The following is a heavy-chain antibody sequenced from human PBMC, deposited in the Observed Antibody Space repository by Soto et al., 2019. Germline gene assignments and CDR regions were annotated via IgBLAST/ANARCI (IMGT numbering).Heavy chain of an antibody. CDR3: ARGYCSSTSCYLGGGGYGMDV. Sequence: QVQLQESGPGLVKPSQTLSLTCTVSGGSISSGGYYWSWIRQHPGKGLEWIGYIYYSGSTYYNPSLKSRVTXSXXXSXXPFSLKLSSVTAADTAVYCCARGYCSSTSCYLGGGGYGMDVWGQGTTVTVSS. CDR1: GGSISSGGYY. J-gene: IGHJ6*02. V-gene: IGHV4-31*03. D-gene: IGHD2-2*01. CDR2: IYYSGST.